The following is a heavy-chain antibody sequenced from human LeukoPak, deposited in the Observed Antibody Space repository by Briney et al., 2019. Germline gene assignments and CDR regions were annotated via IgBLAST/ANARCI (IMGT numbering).Heavy chain of an antibody. CDR2: ISGSGGST. Sequence: GGSLRLSCAASGFSFSSYAMTWVRQAPGKGLEWVSAISGSGGSTYYADSVKGRFTISRDNSKNTLYLQMNSLRAEDTAVYYCAKSSSGWYYYFDYWGQGTLVTVSS. CDR3: AKSSSGWYYYFDY. CDR1: GFSFSSYA. D-gene: IGHD6-19*01. V-gene: IGHV3-23*01. J-gene: IGHJ4*02.